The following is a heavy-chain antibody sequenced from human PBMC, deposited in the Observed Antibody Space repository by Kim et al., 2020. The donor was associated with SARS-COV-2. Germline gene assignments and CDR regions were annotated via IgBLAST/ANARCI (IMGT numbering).Heavy chain of an antibody. J-gene: IGHJ6*02. CDR1: FFPFITYA. D-gene: IGHD3-3*01. V-gene: IGHV3-23*01. CDR3: AKDRSPPTNDFWSGYYSYQYYGMDV. CDR2: ISGSGGST. Sequence: SLLLSFSASFFPFITYAMSWVRQAPGKGLEWVSAISGSGGSTYYADSVKGRFTISRDNSKNTLYLQLNSLRAEDTAVYYCAKDRSPPTNDFWSGYYSYQYYGMDVWGQGTTVTVSS.